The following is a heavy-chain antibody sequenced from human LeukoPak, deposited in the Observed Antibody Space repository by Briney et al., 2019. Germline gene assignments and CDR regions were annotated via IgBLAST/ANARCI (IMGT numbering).Heavy chain of an antibody. CDR2: IYSGGTT. D-gene: IGHD3-10*01. CDR1: GFTVSSDY. V-gene: IGHV3-66*01. Sequence: GGSLRLSCAASGFTVSSDYMSWVRQAPGKGLEWVSVIYSGGTTHHADSVKGRFTISRDNSKNTLYLQMNSLGAEDTAVYYCARGPYGSSGTPDAFDIWGQGTMVTVSS. CDR3: ARGPYGSSGTPDAFDI. J-gene: IGHJ3*02.